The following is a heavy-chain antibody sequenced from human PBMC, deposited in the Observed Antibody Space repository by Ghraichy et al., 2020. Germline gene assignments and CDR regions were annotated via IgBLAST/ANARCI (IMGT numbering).Heavy chain of an antibody. Sequence: GGSLRLSCVASGFTFSTYGMNWVRQAPGKGLEWVAYTTSSSSMKLYADSVRGRFTISKDNAKKSVYLQMNSLRDEDTAVYYCARDLGIPRTATYDYWGQGTLVTVSS. J-gene: IGHJ4*02. CDR1: GFTFSTYG. CDR3: ARDLGIPRTATYDY. V-gene: IGHV3-48*02. CDR2: TTSSSSMK. D-gene: IGHD5-18*01.